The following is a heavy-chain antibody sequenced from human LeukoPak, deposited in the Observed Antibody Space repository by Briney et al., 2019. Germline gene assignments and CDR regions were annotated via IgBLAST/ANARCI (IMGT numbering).Heavy chain of an antibody. CDR2: ISSSSSYI. CDR1: GFTFSSYS. J-gene: IGHJ4*02. D-gene: IGHD4-11*01. Sequence: GGSLRLSCAASGFTFSSYSMNWVRQAPGKGLEWGSSISSSSSYIYYAASVKRRSTISRDNAKNSLYLQMNSLRAEDTAVYYCARDPKTGAQTHSYWGQGTLVTVSS. CDR3: ARDPKTGAQTHSY. V-gene: IGHV3-21*01.